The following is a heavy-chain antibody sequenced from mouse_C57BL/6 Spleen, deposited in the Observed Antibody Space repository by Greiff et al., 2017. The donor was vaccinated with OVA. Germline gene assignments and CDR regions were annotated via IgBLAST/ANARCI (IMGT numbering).Heavy chain of an antibody. Sequence: QVQLKQPGAELVMPGASVKLSCKASGYTFTSYWMHWVKQRPGQGLEWIGEIDPSDSSTNYNQKFKGKSTLTVDKSSSTAYMQLSSLTSEDSAVDYCARSGLREYAMDDWGQGTSVTVSS. CDR2: IDPSDSST. D-gene: IGHD3-1*01. J-gene: IGHJ4*01. CDR1: GYTFTSYW. V-gene: IGHV1-69*01. CDR3: ARSGLREYAMDD.